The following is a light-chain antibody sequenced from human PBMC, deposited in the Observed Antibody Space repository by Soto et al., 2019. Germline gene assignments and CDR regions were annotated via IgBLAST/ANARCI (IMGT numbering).Light chain of an antibody. CDR3: QQHSHWPPWT. J-gene: IGKJ1*01. CDR1: ENVRTF. Sequence: EVVLTQSPATLSLSPGEGATLSCRASENVRTFVDWYQQKPGQAPRLLMFGASNRATGIPARFSGSGSGTDFTLTISNLEPEDFAVYYCQQHSHWPPWTFGQGTRVEIQ. CDR2: GAS. V-gene: IGKV3-11*01.